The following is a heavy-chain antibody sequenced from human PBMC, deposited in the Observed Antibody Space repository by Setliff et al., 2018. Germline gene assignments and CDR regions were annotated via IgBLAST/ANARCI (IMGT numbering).Heavy chain of an antibody. Sequence: PGGSLRLSCAASGFTFSTYRMHWVRQAPGKGLEWVAVIWDDGGNKYHADSVKGRFTISRDNSKNTLYLQMYSLRPEDTAVYYCARTCSGSGCYAGLESWGQGTPVTVLL. CDR1: GFTFSTYR. CDR2: IWDDGGNK. J-gene: IGHJ4*02. D-gene: IGHD2-15*01. CDR3: ARTCSGSGCYAGLES. V-gene: IGHV3-33*08.